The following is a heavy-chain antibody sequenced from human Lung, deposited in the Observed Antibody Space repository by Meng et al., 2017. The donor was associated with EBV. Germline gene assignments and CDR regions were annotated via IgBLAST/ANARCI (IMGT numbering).Heavy chain of an antibody. V-gene: IGHV4-34*01. CDR2: INHSGST. Sequence: QGQRQQWGAGRVKPLETPSLPCAGYGGSFSGYYWSWIRQPPGKGLEWIGEINHSGSTNYNPSLKSRVTISVDTSKNQFSLKLSSVTAADTAVYYCARGRIKWLPLIWGPGNLVTVSS. CDR1: GGSFSGYY. J-gene: IGHJ4*01. D-gene: IGHD5-12*01. CDR3: ARGRIKWLPLI.